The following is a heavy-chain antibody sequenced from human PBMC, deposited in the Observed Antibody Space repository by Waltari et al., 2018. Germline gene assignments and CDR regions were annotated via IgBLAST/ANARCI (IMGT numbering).Heavy chain of an antibody. Sequence: QVQLQESGPGLVKPSETLSLTCAVSGYSISSGYYWGWIRQPPGKGLEWIGSIYHSGVTYANPSLKSRVTISVDTSKNQFSLKLSSVTAADTAVYYCARPPVGATNWYFDLWGRGTLVTVSS. D-gene: IGHD1-26*01. J-gene: IGHJ2*01. CDR2: IYHSGVT. CDR1: GYSISSGYY. CDR3: ARPPVGATNWYFDL. V-gene: IGHV4-38-2*01.